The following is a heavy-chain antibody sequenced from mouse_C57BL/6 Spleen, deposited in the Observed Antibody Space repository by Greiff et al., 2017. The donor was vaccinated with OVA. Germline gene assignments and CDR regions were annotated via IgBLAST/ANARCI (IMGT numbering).Heavy chain of an antibody. CDR3: ARYDSNYGYYYAMDY. CDR1: GFTFTDYY. Sequence: EVKLVESGGGLVQPGGSLSLSCAASGFTFTDYYMSWVRQPPGKALEWLGFIRNKANGYTTEYSASVKGRFTISRDNSQSILYLQMNALRAEDSATYDCARYDSNYGYYYAMDYWGQGTSVTVSS. V-gene: IGHV7-3*01. CDR2: IRNKANGYTT. D-gene: IGHD2-5*01. J-gene: IGHJ4*01.